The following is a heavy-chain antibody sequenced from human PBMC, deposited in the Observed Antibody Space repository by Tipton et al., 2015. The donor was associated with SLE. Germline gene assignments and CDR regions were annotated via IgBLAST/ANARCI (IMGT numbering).Heavy chain of an antibody. CDR1: GGAISSSAYY. CDR2: AYYSGSS. V-gene: IGHV4-39*07. Sequence: TLSLTCIVSGGAISSSAYYWGRIRQPSGKAPEWVGCAYYSGSSYYNSSLKSRVTISVDTSKNLFSLRLSSVTAADTAVYFCARIAYSSTSFYFDSWGQGTLVTVSS. D-gene: IGHD6-6*01. J-gene: IGHJ4*02. CDR3: ARIAYSSTSFYFDS.